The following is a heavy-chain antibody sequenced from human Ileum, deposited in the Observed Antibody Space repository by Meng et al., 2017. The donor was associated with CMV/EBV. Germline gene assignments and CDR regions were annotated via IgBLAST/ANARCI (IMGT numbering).Heavy chain of an antibody. CDR2: INFGGDAA. CDR1: GFTFSSYE. V-gene: IGHV3-48*03. D-gene: IGHD2-15*01. CDR3: VREGPLPPQNFDL. Sequence: GGSLRLSCVASGFTFSSYEMTWVRRAPGKGLEFISFINFGGDAAYYAASVKGRFTTSRDNAKSSVFLQMSSLRAEDTAIYYCVREGPLPPQNFDLWGQGTLVTVSS. J-gene: IGHJ4*02.